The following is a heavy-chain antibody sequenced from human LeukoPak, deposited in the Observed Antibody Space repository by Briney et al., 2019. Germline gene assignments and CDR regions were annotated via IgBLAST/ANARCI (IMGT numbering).Heavy chain of an antibody. V-gene: IGHV3-21*01. CDR2: ISSSSSYI. Sequence: GGSLRLSCAASGFTFSSYSMNWVRQAPGEGLEWVSSISSSSSYIYYADSVKGRFTISRDNSKNTLYLQMNSLRAEDTAVYYCARPFGVSGVAGLPTTYYYYGMDVWGQGTTVTVSS. CDR1: GFTFSSYS. CDR3: ARPFGVSGVAGLPTTYYYYGMDV. D-gene: IGHD6-19*01. J-gene: IGHJ6*02.